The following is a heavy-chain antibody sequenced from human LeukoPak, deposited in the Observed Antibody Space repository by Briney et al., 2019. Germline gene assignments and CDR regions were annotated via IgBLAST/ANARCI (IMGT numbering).Heavy chain of an antibody. CDR3: ARAHSSGWPHMFDP. CDR2: IYYSGST. Sequence: SETLSLTCTVSGGSISTYSWTWIRQPPGKGLEWIGNIYYSGSTNYNPSLKSRVTISIDTSKNQFSLKVSSVTAADTAVYYCARAHSSGWPHMFDPWGQGTLVTVPS. V-gene: IGHV4-59*01. D-gene: IGHD6-19*01. CDR1: GGSISTYS. J-gene: IGHJ5*02.